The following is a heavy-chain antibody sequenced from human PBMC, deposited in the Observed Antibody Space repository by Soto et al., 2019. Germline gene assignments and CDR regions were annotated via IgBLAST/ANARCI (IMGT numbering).Heavy chain of an antibody. CDR1: GGSISSGGYY. Sequence: QVQLQESGPGLVKPSQTLSLTCTVSGGSISSGGYYWSWIRQHPGKGLEWIGYIYYSGSTYYNPSLKSRVTISVDTSKSQFSLKLSSVTAADTAVYYCARVDGFSSGSSDAFDIWGQGTMVTVSS. CDR3: ARVDGFSSGSSDAFDI. CDR2: IYYSGST. D-gene: IGHD3-22*01. J-gene: IGHJ3*02. V-gene: IGHV4-31*03.